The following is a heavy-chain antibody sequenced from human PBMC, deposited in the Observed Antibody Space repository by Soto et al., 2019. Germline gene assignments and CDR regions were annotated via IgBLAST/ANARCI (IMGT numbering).Heavy chain of an antibody. CDR1: GFTFSSYS. V-gene: IGHV3-21*01. CDR2: ISSSSSYI. Sequence: GGSLRLSCAASGFTFSSYSMNWVRQAPGKGLEWVSSISSSSSYIYYADSVKGRFTIPRDNAKNSLYLQMNNLRAEDTAVYYCARDMVYCSSTSCYRHDYWGQGTLVTVSS. J-gene: IGHJ4*02. CDR3: ARDMVYCSSTSCYRHDY. D-gene: IGHD2-2*01.